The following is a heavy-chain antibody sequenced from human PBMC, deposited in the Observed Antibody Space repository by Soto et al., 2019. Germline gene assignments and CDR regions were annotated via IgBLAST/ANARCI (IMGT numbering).Heavy chain of an antibody. CDR1: GYTFTSYG. CDR3: ARSSIVGATAAGRSIDY. V-gene: IGHV1-18*01. Sequence: ASVKVSCKASGYTFTSYGISWVRQAPGQGLEWMGWISAYNGSTSYAQKFQGRVTMTRDTSTSTVYMEPSSLRSEDTAVYYCARSSIVGATAAGRSIDYWGQGTLVTVSS. D-gene: IGHD1-26*01. CDR2: ISAYNGST. J-gene: IGHJ4*02.